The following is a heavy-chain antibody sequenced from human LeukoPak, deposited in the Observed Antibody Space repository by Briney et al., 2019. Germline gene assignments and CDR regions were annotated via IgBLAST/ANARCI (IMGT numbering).Heavy chain of an antibody. D-gene: IGHD3-22*01. V-gene: IGHV4-30-4*01. J-gene: IGHJ4*02. CDR3: ARGTHYYDSSGFSD. CDR1: GGSISSGDYY. CDR2: IYYSGST. Sequence: PSETLSLTCTVSGGSISSGDYYWSWISQPPGKGLEWIGYIYYSGSTYYNPSLKSRVTISVDTSKNQFSLKLSSVTAADTAVYYCARGTHYYDSSGFSDWGQGTLVTVSS.